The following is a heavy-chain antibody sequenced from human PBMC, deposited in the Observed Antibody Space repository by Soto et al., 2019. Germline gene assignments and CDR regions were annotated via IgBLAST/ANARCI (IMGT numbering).Heavy chain of an antibody. D-gene: IGHD3-3*01. V-gene: IGHV4-59*01. J-gene: IGHJ5*02. Sequence: SETLSLTCTVSGGSISSYYWSWIRQPPGKGLEWIGYIYYSGSTNYNPSLKSRVTISVDTSKNQFSLKLSSVTAADTAVYYCARGITIFGVVIIGLGPCGPGTIVTV. CDR3: ARGITIFGVVIIGLGP. CDR1: GGSISSYY. CDR2: IYYSGST.